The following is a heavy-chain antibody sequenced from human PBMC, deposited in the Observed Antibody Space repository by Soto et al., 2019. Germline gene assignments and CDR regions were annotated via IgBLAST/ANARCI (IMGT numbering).Heavy chain of an antibody. CDR1: GYTFNSYA. CDR2: INAGNGNT. J-gene: IGHJ5*02. Sequence: QVQLVQSGAEVKKPGASVKVSCKASGYTFNSYAMHWVRQAPGQRLEWMGWINAGNGNTKYSQKFQGRVTITRDTSASTAYMELSSLRSEDTAVYYCARTGSSSWYWFDPWGQGTLVTVSS. CDR3: ARTGSSSWYWFDP. D-gene: IGHD6-13*01. V-gene: IGHV1-3*01.